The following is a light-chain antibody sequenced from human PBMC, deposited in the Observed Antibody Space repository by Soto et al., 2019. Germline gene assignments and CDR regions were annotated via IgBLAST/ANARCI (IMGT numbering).Light chain of an antibody. J-gene: IGKJ1*01. V-gene: IGKV3-15*01. CDR1: QSVSSS. CDR3: QQYVHWPPGT. CDR2: DTS. Sequence: EIVVTQSPATLSVSPGKRVTLSCRASQSVSSSLAWYQQRPGQAPRLLIYDTSTRAPGIAARFSGSGSGTEFTLTISSLQSEDVAVYYCQQYVHWPPGTFGQGTTLEIK.